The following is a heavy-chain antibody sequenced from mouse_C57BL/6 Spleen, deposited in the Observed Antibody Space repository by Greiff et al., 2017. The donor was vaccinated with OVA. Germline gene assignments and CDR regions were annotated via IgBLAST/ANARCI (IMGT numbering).Heavy chain of an antibody. CDR2: INPGSGGT. Sequence: QVQLQQSGAELVRPGTSVKVSCKASGYAFTNYLIEWVKQRPGQGLEWIGVINPGSGGTNYNEKFKGKATLTADKSSSTAYMQLSSLTSEDSAVYVCAGGVHYCDYWGQGTTLTVSS. CDR3: AGGVHYCDY. V-gene: IGHV1-54*01. J-gene: IGHJ2*01. CDR1: GYAFTNYL.